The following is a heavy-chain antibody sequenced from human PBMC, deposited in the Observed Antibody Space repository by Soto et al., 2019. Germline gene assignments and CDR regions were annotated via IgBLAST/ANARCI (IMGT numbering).Heavy chain of an antibody. Sequence: LRLSCAASGFIFRNYALTWVRQAPGEGLEWVSGISGSGGYTYYADSVKGRFTISRDNSKNTLYLQMNSLRAEDTAVYYCAKYEGPSPPGYFDYWGQGTLVTVSS. CDR3: AKYEGPSPPGYFDY. J-gene: IGHJ4*02. D-gene: IGHD3-16*01. V-gene: IGHV3-23*01. CDR1: GFIFRNYA. CDR2: ISGSGGYT.